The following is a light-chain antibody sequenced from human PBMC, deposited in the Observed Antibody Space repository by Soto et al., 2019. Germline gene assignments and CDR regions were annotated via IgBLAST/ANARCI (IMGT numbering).Light chain of an antibody. CDR1: SSNIGSKY. J-gene: IGLJ2*01. V-gene: IGLV1-47*01. CDR2: RNN. Sequence: QSVLTQAPSASGTHGQRVTISCSGSSSNIGSKYVYWYQQLPGTAAKLLIYRNNQRPSGVPDRFSGFKSGISASLAISGLRSEGEADYYCAAWDDRMSGVFGGGTKLTVL. CDR3: AAWDDRMSGV.